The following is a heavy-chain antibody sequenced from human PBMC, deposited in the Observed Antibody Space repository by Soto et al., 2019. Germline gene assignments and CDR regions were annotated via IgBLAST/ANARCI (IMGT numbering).Heavy chain of an antibody. D-gene: IGHD3-10*01. CDR1: GYSIKNGYY. J-gene: IGHJ4*02. Sequence: SQTLSLTCDVSGYSIKNGYYWGWVRQPPGKGLEWIGNVYHSGSIYFNPSLKSRVTMSVDTSKNQFSLNLSSVTAADTAVYYCVRWTLGSSAYFDYWGQGILVTVSS. V-gene: IGHV4-38-2*01. CDR2: VYHSGSI. CDR3: VRWTLGSSAYFDY.